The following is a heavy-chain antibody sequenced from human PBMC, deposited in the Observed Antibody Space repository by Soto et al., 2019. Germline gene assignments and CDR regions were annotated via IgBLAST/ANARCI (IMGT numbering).Heavy chain of an antibody. V-gene: IGHV3-30-3*01. CDR3: ATDPVAVTGSFIDS. D-gene: IGHD2-21*02. CDR1: GFTFSAYA. CDR2: ISYDGRET. Sequence: PGGSLILSCAASGFTFSAYAFHWVRQAPGKGLEWLSVISYDGRETHYADSVEGRFIISRDSSKKTAYLQMNSLRGDDTAVYFCATDPVAVTGSFIDSWGQGTLVTVSS. J-gene: IGHJ4*02.